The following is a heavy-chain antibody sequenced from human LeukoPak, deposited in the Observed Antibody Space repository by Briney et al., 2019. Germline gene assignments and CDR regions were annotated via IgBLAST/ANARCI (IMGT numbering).Heavy chain of an antibody. J-gene: IGHJ5*02. Sequence: ASVKVSCKASGYTFTGYYMHWVRQAPGQGLEWMGWINPNSGGTNYAQKFQGWVTMTRDTSISTAYMELSRLRSDDTAVYYCAGARDPYYDVLTGPSWFDPWGQGTLVTVSS. CDR2: INPNSGGT. CDR3: AGARDPYYDVLTGPSWFDP. CDR1: GYTFTGYY. V-gene: IGHV1-2*04. D-gene: IGHD3-9*01.